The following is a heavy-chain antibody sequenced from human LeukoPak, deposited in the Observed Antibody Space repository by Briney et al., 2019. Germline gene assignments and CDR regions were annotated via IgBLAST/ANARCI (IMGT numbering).Heavy chain of an antibody. Sequence: GGSLRLSCAASGFTFSNCAMSWVRQAPGKGLEWVSTITGSASSTYDADSVKGRFTISRDNFKNTLYLQMNSLRAEDTAVYYCARNRGITGTYFDYWGQGTLVTVSS. J-gene: IGHJ4*02. V-gene: IGHV3-23*01. D-gene: IGHD1-20*01. CDR2: ITGSASST. CDR3: ARNRGITGTYFDY. CDR1: GFTFSNCA.